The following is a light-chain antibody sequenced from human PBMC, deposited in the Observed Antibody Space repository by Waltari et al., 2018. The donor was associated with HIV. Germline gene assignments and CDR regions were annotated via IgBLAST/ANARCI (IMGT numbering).Light chain of an antibody. V-gene: IGLV1-51*01. Sequence: QSVLTQPPSVSAAPGQRLTISCSGSNSNIGNKFVSWYQHVPGTAPKLIMLDSNRRPSGIPDRFSGSQSGASATLAIAGLQTGDEAHYYCGTWDTVLSVVVFGGGTKLTVL. CDR2: DSN. J-gene: IGLJ3*02. CDR3: GTWDTVLSVVV. CDR1: NSNIGNKF.